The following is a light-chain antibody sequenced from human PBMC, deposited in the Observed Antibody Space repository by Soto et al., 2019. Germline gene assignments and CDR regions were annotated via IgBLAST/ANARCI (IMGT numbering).Light chain of an antibody. J-gene: IGLJ2*01. CDR2: EVS. Sequence: QYALTQPPFASGSPGQSVTISWTGTSSDVGGYNYVSWYQQHPGKAPKLMIYEVSKRPSGVPDRFSGSKSGNTASLTVSGLQAEDEADYYCSSYAGSNNGVFGGGTKLTVL. CDR3: SSYAGSNNGV. CDR1: SSDVGGYNY. V-gene: IGLV2-8*01.